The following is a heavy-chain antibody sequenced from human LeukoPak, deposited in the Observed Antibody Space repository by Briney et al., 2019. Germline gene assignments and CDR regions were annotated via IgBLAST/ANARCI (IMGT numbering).Heavy chain of an antibody. D-gene: IGHD5-18*01. CDR3: VRSRGYSYGYSYYFDY. V-gene: IGHV5-51*01. CDR2: IYPGDSET. J-gene: IGHJ4*02. Sequence: GESLKISCQGSGSSFTTNWIGWVRQLPGKGLEWMGIIYPGDSETRYSPSFQGQVTISADKSITTAYLQWSSLKASDTAMYYCVRSRGYSYGYSYYFDYWGQGTLVTVSS. CDR1: GSSFTTNW.